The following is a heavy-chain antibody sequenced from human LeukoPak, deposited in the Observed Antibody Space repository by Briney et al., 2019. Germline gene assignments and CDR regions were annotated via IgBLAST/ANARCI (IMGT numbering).Heavy chain of an antibody. CDR3: ARLPKGRLGDYFDY. J-gene: IGHJ4*02. CDR1: GGSISSSSCY. Sequence: SETLSLTCTVSGGSISSSSCYWGWIRQPPGKGLEWIGSIYYSGSTYYNPSLKSRVTISVDTSKNQFSLKLSSVTAADTAVYYCARLPKGRLGDYFDYWGQGTLVTVSS. D-gene: IGHD3-10*01. V-gene: IGHV4-39*01. CDR2: IYYSGST.